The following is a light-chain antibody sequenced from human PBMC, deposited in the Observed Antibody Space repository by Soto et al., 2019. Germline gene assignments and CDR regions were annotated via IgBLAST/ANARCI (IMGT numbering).Light chain of an antibody. V-gene: IGLV2-14*01. J-gene: IGLJ3*02. Sequence: QSVLTQPASVTGSPGQSITISCTGTSSXVGGYNYVSWYQQHPGKAPKLMIYDVSSRPSGVSNRFSGSKSGNTASLTISGLQAEDEADYYCSSYTTTSTLLVFGGGTQLTVL. CDR3: SSYTTTSTLLV. CDR2: DVS. CDR1: SSXVGGYNY.